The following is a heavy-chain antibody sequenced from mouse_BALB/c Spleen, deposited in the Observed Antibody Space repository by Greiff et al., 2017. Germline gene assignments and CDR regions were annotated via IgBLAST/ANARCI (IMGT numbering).Heavy chain of an antibody. CDR1: GFTFSSYA. CDR3: ARGYYGGYFDY. J-gene: IGHJ2*01. D-gene: IGHD1-1*01. V-gene: IGHV5-6-5*01. Sequence: EVQRVESGGGLVKPGGSLKLSCAASGFTFSSYAMSWVRQTPEKRLEWVASISSGGSTYYPDSVKGRFTISRDNARNILYLQMSSLRSEDTAMYYCARGYYGGYFDYWGQGTTLTVSS. CDR2: ISSGGST.